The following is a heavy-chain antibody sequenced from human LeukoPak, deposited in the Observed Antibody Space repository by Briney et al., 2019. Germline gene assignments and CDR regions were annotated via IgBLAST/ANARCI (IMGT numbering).Heavy chain of an antibody. D-gene: IGHD3-9*01. CDR2: IVVGSGNT. CDR1: GFTFTSSA. J-gene: IGHJ4*02. V-gene: IGHV1-58*01. Sequence: GTSVKASCKASGFTFTSSAVQWVRQARGQRLEWIGWIVVGSGNTNYAQKFQERVTITRDMSTSTAYMELSSLRSEDTAVYYCAAGGQLRYFDWLLPEPYYFDYWGQGTLVTVSS. CDR3: AAGGQLRYFDWLLPEPYYFDY.